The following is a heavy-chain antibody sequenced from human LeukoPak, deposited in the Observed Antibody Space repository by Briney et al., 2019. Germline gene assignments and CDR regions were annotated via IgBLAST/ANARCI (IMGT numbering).Heavy chain of an antibody. CDR2: INPSGGST. CDR3: ARDQEQQPYDY. Sequence: ASVKVSCKASGYTFTSYYMHWVRQAPGQGLEWRGLINPSGGSTSYAQKFQGRVTMTRDTSTSTVYMELSSLRSEDTAVYYCARDQEQQPYDYWGQGTLVTVSS. V-gene: IGHV1-46*01. CDR1: GYTFTSYY. D-gene: IGHD6-13*01. J-gene: IGHJ4*02.